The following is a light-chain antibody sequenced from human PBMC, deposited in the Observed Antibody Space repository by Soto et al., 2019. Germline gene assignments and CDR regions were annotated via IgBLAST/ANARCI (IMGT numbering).Light chain of an antibody. Sequence: QSALTQPASVSGSPGQSITISCTGTSSDVGGYNYVSWYQQHPGKAPKLMIYDVTNRPSGVSNRFSGFKSGNTASLTISGLQAEDEADYYCSSYTSSLFGGGTKLTVL. CDR3: SSYTSSL. V-gene: IGLV2-14*01. CDR2: DVT. CDR1: SSDVGGYNY. J-gene: IGLJ2*01.